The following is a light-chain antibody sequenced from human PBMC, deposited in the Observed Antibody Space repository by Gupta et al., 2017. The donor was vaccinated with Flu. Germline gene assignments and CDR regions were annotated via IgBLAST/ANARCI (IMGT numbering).Light chain of an antibody. CDR1: NIGSKS. V-gene: IGLV3-21*02. J-gene: IGLJ2*01. Sequence: SYVLTQPPSVSVAPGQTARITCGGNNIGSKSIHWYQQKPAQAPVLVVYDDSSRLSGIPERFSGSNSGTTATLTISRVEAGDEADYYCQVGDSSSDHVVFGGGTKLTVL. CDR2: DDS. CDR3: QVGDSSSDHVV.